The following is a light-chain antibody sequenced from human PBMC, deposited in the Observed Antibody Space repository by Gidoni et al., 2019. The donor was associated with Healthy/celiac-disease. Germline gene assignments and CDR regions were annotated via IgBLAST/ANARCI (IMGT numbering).Light chain of an antibody. J-gene: IGLJ2*01. V-gene: IGLV1-40*01. Sequence: QSVLTQPPLVSEAPGQRVTISCTGSSSNIGAGYDVHWYQQLPGTAPKLLIYGNSNRPSGVPDRFSGSKSGTSASLAITGLQAEDEADYYCQSYDSSLSGVVFGGGTKLTVL. CDR1: SSNIGAGYD. CDR3: QSYDSSLSGVV. CDR2: GNS.